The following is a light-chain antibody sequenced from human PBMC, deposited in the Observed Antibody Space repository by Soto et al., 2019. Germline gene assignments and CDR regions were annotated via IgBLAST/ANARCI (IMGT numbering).Light chain of an antibody. V-gene: IGKV3-15*01. Sequence: EIVMTQSPATLSASPVERATLSCRASQSVSSNLAWYQKKPGQAPRLLIYGASTRATGIPARFSGSGSGTEFTLTISSLQSEDFAVYYCQQYNKWPSFGQGTRLEI. CDR2: GAS. CDR1: QSVSSN. CDR3: QQYNKWPS. J-gene: IGKJ5*01.